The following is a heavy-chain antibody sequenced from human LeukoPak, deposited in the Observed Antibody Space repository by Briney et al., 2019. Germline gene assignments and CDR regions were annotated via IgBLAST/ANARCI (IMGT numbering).Heavy chain of an antibody. CDR1: GFTFSSYG. V-gene: IGHV3-30*18. CDR3: AKEDCSSTSCYAGYFDY. CDR2: ISYGGSNK. J-gene: IGHJ4*02. Sequence: PGGSLRLSCAASGFTFSSYGMHWVRQAPGKGLEWVAVISYGGSNKYYADSVKGRFTISRDNSKNTLYLQMNSLRAEDTAVYYCAKEDCSSTSCYAGYFDYWGQGTLVTVSS. D-gene: IGHD2-2*01.